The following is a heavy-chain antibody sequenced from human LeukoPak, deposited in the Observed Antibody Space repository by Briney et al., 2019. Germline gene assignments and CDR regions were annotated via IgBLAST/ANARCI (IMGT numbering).Heavy chain of an antibody. D-gene: IGHD5-18*01. J-gene: IGHJ4*02. Sequence: GSLRLSCAVSGFSFFYTGMGWVRQAPGKGLEWIGEINHSGSTNYNPSLKSRVTISVDTSKNQFSLKLSSVTAADTAVYYCASLQLWAQSDYWGQGTLVTVSS. CDR2: INHSGST. V-gene: IGHV4-34*01. CDR1: GFSFFY. CDR3: ASLQLWAQSDY.